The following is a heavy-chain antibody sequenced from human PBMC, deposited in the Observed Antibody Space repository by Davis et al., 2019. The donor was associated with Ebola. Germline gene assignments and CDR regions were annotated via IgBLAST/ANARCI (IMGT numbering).Heavy chain of an antibody. CDR2: IYYSGST. J-gene: IGHJ6*02. CDR1: GGSVSSAGYY. V-gene: IGHV4-61*08. D-gene: IGHD6-19*01. CDR3: ARDSRWLVPGTYYYYGMDV. Sequence: SETLSLTCTVSGGSVSSAGYYWNWIRQPPGKGLEWIGYIYYSGSTDYSPSLRGRVTISLDTSKNQFSLRLSSVTAADTAVYYCARDSRWLVPGTYYYYGMDVWGQGTTVTVSS.